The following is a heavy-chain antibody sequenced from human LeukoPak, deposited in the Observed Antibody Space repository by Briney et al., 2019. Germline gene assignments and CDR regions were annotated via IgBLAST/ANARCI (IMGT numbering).Heavy chain of an antibody. J-gene: IGHJ4*02. CDR2: VTADGTNT. CDR3: AYYDSSGYYYGRLRY. D-gene: IGHD3-22*01. Sequence: GGSLRLSCAAYGFTFNSHAMSRVRQIPGKGLEWVSSVTADGTNTHFADSVKGRFTISRDNSKNTLYLHMNSLRVDDTAVYFCAYYDSSGYYYGRLRYWGQGTPVTVSS. CDR1: GFTFNSHA. V-gene: IGHV3-23*01.